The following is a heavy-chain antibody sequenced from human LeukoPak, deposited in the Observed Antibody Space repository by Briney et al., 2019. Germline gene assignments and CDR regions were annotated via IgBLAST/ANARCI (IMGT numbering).Heavy chain of an antibody. D-gene: IGHD6-19*01. Sequence: SETLSLTCTVSGGSMSSSSYYWGWIRQPPGKGLEWIGLMYYSGSTYYNPSLKSRLTISVDASKNQFSLRLSSVTAADTAMYYCARGGSSGWKDAFDIWGQGTMVIVSS. CDR2: MYYSGST. CDR1: GGSMSSSSYY. V-gene: IGHV4-39*07. J-gene: IGHJ3*02. CDR3: ARGGSSGWKDAFDI.